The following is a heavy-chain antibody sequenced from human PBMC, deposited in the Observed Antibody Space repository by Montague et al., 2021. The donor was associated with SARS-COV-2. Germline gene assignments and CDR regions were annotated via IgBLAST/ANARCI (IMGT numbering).Heavy chain of an antibody. CDR2: ISLGGHT. J-gene: IGHJ5*01. D-gene: IGHD2-15*01. V-gene: IGHV4-4*02. CDR3: VRHGGSSWLVS. CDR1: GGSISDNNW. Sequence: SETLSLTCGVSGGSISDNNWWSWVRQSPETGLEWIGEISLGGHTDYNPSLKSRVTISVDTSKNQFSLSLRSVTAVDTSVYFCVRHGGSSWLVSWGQGTLVIVSS.